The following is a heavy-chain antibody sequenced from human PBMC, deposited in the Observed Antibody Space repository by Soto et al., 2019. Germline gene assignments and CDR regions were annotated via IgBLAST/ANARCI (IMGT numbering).Heavy chain of an antibody. D-gene: IGHD3-3*01. V-gene: IGHV4-4*07. Sequence: SETLSLTCTVSGGSMSSYYWTWIRQPAGKGLEWIGRVYSSGGTHYNPSLKSRVTISLDTSKNQFSLGLLSVTDADTAVYYCARGPRFSEWIDPWGQGTLVTVSS. CDR2: VYSSGGT. J-gene: IGHJ5*02. CDR1: GGSMSSYY. CDR3: ARGPRFSEWIDP.